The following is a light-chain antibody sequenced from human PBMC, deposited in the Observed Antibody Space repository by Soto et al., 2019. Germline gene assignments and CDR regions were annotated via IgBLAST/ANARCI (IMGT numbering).Light chain of an antibody. CDR1: ALPKQY. Sequence: SYELTQPPSVSVSPGQTARITCSGDALPKQYAYWYQQKPGQAPVLVIYKDSERPSGIPERFSGSSSGTTVTLTISGVQAEDEADYYCSSHNTIGTLQVFGPGTKVTVL. V-gene: IGLV3-25*02. CDR2: KDS. CDR3: SSHNTIGTLQV. J-gene: IGLJ1*01.